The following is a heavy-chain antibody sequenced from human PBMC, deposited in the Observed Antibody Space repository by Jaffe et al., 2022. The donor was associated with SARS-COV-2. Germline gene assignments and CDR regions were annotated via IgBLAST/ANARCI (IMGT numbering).Heavy chain of an antibody. CDR3: ARETHYDFWSGYPYYYYYGMDV. J-gene: IGHJ6*02. CDR2: ISSSSSTI. CDR1: GFTFSSYS. D-gene: IGHD3-3*01. V-gene: IGHV3-48*02. Sequence: EVQLVESGGGLVQPGGSLRLSCAASGFTFSSYSMNWVRQAPGKGLEWVSYISSSSSTIYYADSVKGRFTISRDNAKNSLYLQMNSLRDEDTAVYYCARETHYDFWSGYPYYYYYGMDVWGQGTTVTVSS.